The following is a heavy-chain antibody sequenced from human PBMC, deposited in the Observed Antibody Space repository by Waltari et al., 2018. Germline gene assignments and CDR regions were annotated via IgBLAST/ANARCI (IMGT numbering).Heavy chain of an antibody. V-gene: IGHV1-69*04. J-gene: IGHJ5*02. D-gene: IGHD1-26*01. CDR1: GGTFSSYA. CDR3: ARVVVGATNWFDP. Sequence: QVQLVQSGAEVKKPGSSVKVSCKASGGTFSSYAISWVRQAPGQGLEWMGGIIPILGIANYEQKFQGRVTITADESTSTAYMELSSLRSEDTAVYYCARVVVGATNWFDPWGQGTLVTVSS. CDR2: IIPILGIA.